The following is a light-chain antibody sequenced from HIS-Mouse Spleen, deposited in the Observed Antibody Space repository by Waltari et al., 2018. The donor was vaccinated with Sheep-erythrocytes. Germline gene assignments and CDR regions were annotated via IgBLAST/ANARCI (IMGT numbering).Light chain of an antibody. V-gene: IGLV2-11*01. J-gene: IGLJ1*01. CDR3: CSYAGSYNHV. Sequence: QSALTQPRSVSGSPGPSVTISCTGTSSDVGGYNYVSWYQPHPGKAPKRMIYDVSKRPSGVPDRFSGSKSGNTASLTISGLQAEDEADYYCCSYAGSYNHVFATGTKVTVL. CDR1: SSDVGGYNY. CDR2: DVS.